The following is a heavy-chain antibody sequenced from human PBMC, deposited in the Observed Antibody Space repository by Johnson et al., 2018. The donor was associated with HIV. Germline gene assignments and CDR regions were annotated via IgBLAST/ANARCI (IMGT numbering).Heavy chain of an antibody. CDR2: IKSKTDGATT. D-gene: IGHD6-13*01. Sequence: MLLVESGGGLVKPGGSLRLSCAASGFTFNNAWMGWVRQAPGKGLEWVGRIKSKTDGATTDYAAPVKGRFTISRDDSKNTLYLQMKSLKSEDTAVYYCLRSIPATGRDAFDVWGQGTMVTVSS. CDR1: GFTFNNAW. CDR3: LRSIPATGRDAFDV. J-gene: IGHJ3*01. V-gene: IGHV3-15*01.